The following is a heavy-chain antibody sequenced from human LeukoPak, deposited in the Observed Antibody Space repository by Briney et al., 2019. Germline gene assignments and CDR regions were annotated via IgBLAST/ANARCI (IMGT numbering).Heavy chain of an antibody. Sequence: GGSLRLSCAASGFTFSNYAMTWVRQAPGKGLEWVSVISGSGTNTYYADSVKGRFTISRDNSKNTLYLQMNSLRAEDTALYYCVKHSAPVLAAARFDYWGQGNLVTVSS. CDR3: VKHSAPVLAAARFDY. CDR1: GFTFSNYA. J-gene: IGHJ4*02. V-gene: IGHV3-23*01. CDR2: ISGSGTNT. D-gene: IGHD2-2*01.